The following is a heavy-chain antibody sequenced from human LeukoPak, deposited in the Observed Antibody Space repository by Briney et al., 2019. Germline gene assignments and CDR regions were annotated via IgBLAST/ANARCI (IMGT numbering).Heavy chain of an antibody. Sequence: RTGGSLRVSCAASGFTLSNYWMHWVRQAPGKGLMWVSQIRHDGSKKFYADSVKGRFTISRDNAKNTLFLQMDSLRAEDTALYYCVRSLRSADFWGQGTRVTVSS. J-gene: IGHJ4*02. CDR1: GFTLSNYW. CDR2: IRHDGSKK. V-gene: IGHV3-74*01. CDR3: VRSLRSADF.